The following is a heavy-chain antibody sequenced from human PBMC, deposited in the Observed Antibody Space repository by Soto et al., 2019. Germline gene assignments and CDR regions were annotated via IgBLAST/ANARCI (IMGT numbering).Heavy chain of an antibody. Sequence: GASVKVSCKASGGTFSSYAISWVRQAPGQGLEWMGGIIPIFGTANYAQKSQGRVTITADKSTSTAYMELSSLRSEDTAVYYCAGVDTAMAVARYYYGMDVWGQGTTVTVSS. CDR2: IIPIFGTA. D-gene: IGHD5-18*01. CDR3: AGVDTAMAVARYYYGMDV. J-gene: IGHJ6*02. V-gene: IGHV1-69*06. CDR1: GGTFSSYA.